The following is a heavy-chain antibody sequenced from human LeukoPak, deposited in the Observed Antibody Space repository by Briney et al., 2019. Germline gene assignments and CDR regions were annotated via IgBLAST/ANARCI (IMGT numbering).Heavy chain of an antibody. CDR2: ISGNGDNT. CDR3: ARVHGYSIGLYYFDY. J-gene: IGHJ4*02. D-gene: IGHD4-17*01. Sequence: ASVKVSCKASGYTYTTYGISWVRQAPGQGLEWMGWISGNGDNTKYVQEFQGRVTMTTDTSTSTAYMDLRSLRSDDTAIYYCARVHGYSIGLYYFDYWGQGTLVTVSS. CDR1: GYTYTTYG. V-gene: IGHV1-18*01.